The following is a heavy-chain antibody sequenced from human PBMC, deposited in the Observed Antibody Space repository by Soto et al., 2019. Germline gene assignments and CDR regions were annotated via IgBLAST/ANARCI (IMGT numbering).Heavy chain of an antibody. J-gene: IGHJ4*02. CDR3: AKEGFSAAAMIGVFDY. CDR1: GFTFSSYA. Sequence: GGSLRLSCAASGFTFSSYAMSWVRQAPGKGLEWVSAISGSGGSTYYADSVKGRFTISRDNSKNTLYLQMNSLRAEDTAVYYCAKEGFSAAAMIGVFDYWGQGTLVTVSS. V-gene: IGHV3-23*01. CDR2: ISGSGGST. D-gene: IGHD6-13*01.